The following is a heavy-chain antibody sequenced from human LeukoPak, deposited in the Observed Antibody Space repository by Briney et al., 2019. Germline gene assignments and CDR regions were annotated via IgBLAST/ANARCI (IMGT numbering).Heavy chain of an antibody. CDR1: GGTFRTYS. CDR2: IIPIFGTP. J-gene: IGHJ6*03. Sequence: SVKVSCKASGGTFRTYSVTWVRQAPGQGLEWMGGIIPIFGTPNYAQKFQGRVKVTTDDATGTAYMELSSPMSEDTAIYYCARVDRYHFYLDVWGKGTPVTVSS. V-gene: IGHV1-69*05. CDR3: ARVDRYHFYLDV.